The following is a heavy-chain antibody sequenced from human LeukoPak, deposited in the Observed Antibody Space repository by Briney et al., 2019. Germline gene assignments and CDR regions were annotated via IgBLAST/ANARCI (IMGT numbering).Heavy chain of an antibody. CDR2: IRGDGSLQ. CDR1: GFSFGNYW. CDR3: AKDSTDWYFDL. V-gene: IGHV3-7*03. Sequence: GGSLRLSCTASGFSFGNYWMTRLRQAPGKGLEWVANIRGDGSLQHHLDSVTGRFTISRDNAKNSLYLQMISLRAEDTAFYYCAKDSTDWYFDLWGRGTLVTVSS. J-gene: IGHJ2*01. D-gene: IGHD4-17*01.